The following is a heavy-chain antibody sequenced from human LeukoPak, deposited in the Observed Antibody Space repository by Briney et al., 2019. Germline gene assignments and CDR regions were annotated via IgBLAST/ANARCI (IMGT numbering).Heavy chain of an antibody. J-gene: IGHJ6*02. CDR1: GFTFGRYW. V-gene: IGHV3-74*01. CDR3: ARDVSYGMDV. CDR2: IKSENDGSVT. Sequence: GGSLRLSCEASGFTFGRYWMHWVRQAPGKGLIWVSRIKSENDGSVTTYADSVKGRFTISRDNVKNTLYLHMNSLRIEDTAVYFCARDVSYGMDVWGQGTTVTVSS.